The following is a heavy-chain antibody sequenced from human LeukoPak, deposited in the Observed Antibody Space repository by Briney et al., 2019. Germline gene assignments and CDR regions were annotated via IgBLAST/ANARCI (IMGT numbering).Heavy chain of an antibody. CDR3: ARVICSSTSCFDLFDY. J-gene: IGHJ4*02. CDR1: GYTFTSYD. Sequence: GASVKVSCKASGYTFTSYDINWARQATGQGLEWMGWMNPNSGNTGYAQKFQGRVTMTRNTSISTAYMELSSLRSEDTAVYYCARVICSSTSCFDLFDYWGQGTLVTVSS. D-gene: IGHD2-2*01. V-gene: IGHV1-8*01. CDR2: MNPNSGNT.